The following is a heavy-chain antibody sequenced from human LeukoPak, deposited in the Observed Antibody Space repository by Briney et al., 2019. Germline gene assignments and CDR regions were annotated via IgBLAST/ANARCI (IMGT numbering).Heavy chain of an antibody. Sequence: PGGSLRLSCAASGFTFSSYAMHWVRQAPGKGLEWVAVISYDGSNKYYADSVKGRFTISRDNSKNTLYLQMNSLRAEDTAVYYCARVPNSGGWSFFDYWGQGTLVTVSS. D-gene: IGHD6-19*01. CDR3: ARVPNSGGWSFFDY. CDR2: ISYDGSNK. J-gene: IGHJ4*02. CDR1: GFTFSSYA. V-gene: IGHV3-30-3*01.